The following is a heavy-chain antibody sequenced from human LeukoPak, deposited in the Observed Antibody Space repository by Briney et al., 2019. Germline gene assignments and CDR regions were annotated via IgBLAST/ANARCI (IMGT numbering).Heavy chain of an antibody. CDR2: ISYDGSNK. CDR3: AKDRGGLGYNFFDF. J-gene: IGHJ4*02. Sequence: PGGSLRLSCAASGFTFSSYAMHWDRQAPGKGLEWVVVISYDGSNKYYADSVKGRFTISRDNSKNTLYLQMNSLRAEDTAVYYCAKDRGGLGYNFFDFRGQGTLGTGSS. D-gene: IGHD3-16*01. V-gene: IGHV3-30-3*01. CDR1: GFTFSSYA.